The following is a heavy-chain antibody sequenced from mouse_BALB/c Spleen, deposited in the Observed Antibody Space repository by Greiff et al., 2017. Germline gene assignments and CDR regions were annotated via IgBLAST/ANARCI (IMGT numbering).Heavy chain of an antibody. CDR2: ISSGGST. D-gene: IGHD1-1*01. J-gene: IGHJ2*01. CDR3: ARISYYWDY. Sequence: EVKLMESGGGLVKPGGSLKLSCAASGFTFSSYAMSWVRQTPEKRLEWVASISSGGSTYYPDSVKGRFTISRDNARNILYLQMSSLRSEDTAMYYCARISYYWDYWGQGTTLTVSS. CDR1: GFTFSSYA. V-gene: IGHV5-6-5*01.